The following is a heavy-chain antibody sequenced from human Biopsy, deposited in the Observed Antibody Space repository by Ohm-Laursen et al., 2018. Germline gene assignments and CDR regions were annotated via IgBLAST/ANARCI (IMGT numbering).Heavy chain of an antibody. D-gene: IGHD3-9*01. V-gene: IGHV1-69*01. Sequence: GSSVKVSCKVSGGTFSNSAISWVRQAPGQGLEWMGGIITFFRTVNYAQNFQGRLTITADEFTDTAYMDLRSLRSEDTAVYYCAPQTPRDPDILTGAYHYNMAVWGQGTTVTVSS. J-gene: IGHJ6*02. CDR1: GGTFSNSA. CDR2: IITFFRTV. CDR3: APQTPRDPDILTGAYHYNMAV.